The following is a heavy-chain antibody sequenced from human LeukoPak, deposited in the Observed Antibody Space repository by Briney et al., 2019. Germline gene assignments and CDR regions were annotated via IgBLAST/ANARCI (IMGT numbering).Heavy chain of an antibody. D-gene: IGHD5-12*01. V-gene: IGHV3-21*01. CDR2: ITSSGAYI. Sequence: PGGSLRLSCAASGFTFSSYSMNWVRRAPGKGLEWVSSITSSGAYIYYADSVKGRFTISGDNAKNSLYLQMNSLRAEDTAVYYCARDTSGQDWGQGTLVTVSS. CDR1: GFTFSSYS. CDR3: ARDTSGQD. J-gene: IGHJ4*02.